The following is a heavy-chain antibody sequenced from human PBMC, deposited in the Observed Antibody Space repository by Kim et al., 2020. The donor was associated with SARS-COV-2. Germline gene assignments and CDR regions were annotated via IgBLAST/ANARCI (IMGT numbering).Heavy chain of an antibody. D-gene: IGHD3-10*01. CDR2: MNPKSGNT. V-gene: IGHV1-8*01. J-gene: IGHJ6*02. CDR1: GYTFTSYD. Sequence: ASVKVSCKASGYTFTSYDINWVRQATGQGLEWMGWMNPKSGNTDYAQKLQGRVTMTRDTSISTAYMELSSLRSEDTAVYYCARGRPYGSGSYYHHYGMDVWGQGTAVTVSS. CDR3: ARGRPYGSGSYYHHYGMDV.